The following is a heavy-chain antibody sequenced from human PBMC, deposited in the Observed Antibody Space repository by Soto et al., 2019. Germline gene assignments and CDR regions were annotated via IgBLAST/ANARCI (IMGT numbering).Heavy chain of an antibody. Sequence: GASVKVSCKASGGTFSSYAISWVRQAPGQGLEWMGGIIPIFGTANYAQKFQGRVTITADESTSTAYMELSSLRSEDTAVYYCARDRQPSSVFFLSSGGMDVWGQGTTVTVSS. CDR2: IIPIFGTA. V-gene: IGHV1-69*13. D-gene: IGHD3-3*01. CDR1: GGTFSSYA. J-gene: IGHJ6*02. CDR3: ARDRQPSSVFFLSSGGMDV.